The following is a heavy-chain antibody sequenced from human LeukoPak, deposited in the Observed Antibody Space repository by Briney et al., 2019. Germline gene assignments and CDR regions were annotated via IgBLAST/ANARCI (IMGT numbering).Heavy chain of an antibody. CDR1: GGSISSGTYY. CDR3: ARAGWGRYCSSTSCYLNNYYMDV. Sequence: SQTLSLTCTVAGGSISSGTYYWSWIRQPAGKGLEWIGRIYTSGSTNYNHSLKSRVTISVDTSKNQFSLKLSSVTAADTAVYYCARAGWGRYCSSTSCYLNNYYMDVWGKGTTVTISS. J-gene: IGHJ6*03. CDR2: IYTSGST. D-gene: IGHD2-2*01. V-gene: IGHV4-61*02.